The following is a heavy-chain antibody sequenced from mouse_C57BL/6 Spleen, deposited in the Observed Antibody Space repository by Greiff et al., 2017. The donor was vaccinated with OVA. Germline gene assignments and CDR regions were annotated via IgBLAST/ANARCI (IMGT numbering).Heavy chain of an antibody. CDR3: ARGGSNYGGFAY. Sequence: EVQLQQSGPELVKPGASVKISCKASGYSFTGYYMNWVKQSPEKSLEWIGEINPSTGGTTYNQKFKAKATLTVDKSSSTAYMQLKSLTSEDSAVYYCARGGSNYGGFAYWGQGTLVTVSA. J-gene: IGHJ3*01. V-gene: IGHV1-42*01. CDR2: INPSTGGT. D-gene: IGHD2-5*01. CDR1: GYSFTGYY.